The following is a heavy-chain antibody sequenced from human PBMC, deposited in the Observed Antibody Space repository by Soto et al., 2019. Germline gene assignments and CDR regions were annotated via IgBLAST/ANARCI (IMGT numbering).Heavy chain of an antibody. CDR1: GGSITNHY. CDR3: ARDYDVNTAVDYWYFDL. D-gene: IGHD5-18*01. CDR2: IYPSGRA. V-gene: IGHV4-4*07. Sequence: QVQLQESGPRLVTPSETLTLTCSLSGGSITNHYWAWIRQPPGKGLEFIGRIYPSGRAHSNPSLQSRVTMSVDTSKNQFSLKVNSVTAADTAIYYCARDYDVNTAVDYWYFDLWGRGTLVTVSS. J-gene: IGHJ2*01.